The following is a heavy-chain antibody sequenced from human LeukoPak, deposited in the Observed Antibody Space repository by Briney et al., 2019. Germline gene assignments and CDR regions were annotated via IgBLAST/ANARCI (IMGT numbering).Heavy chain of an antibody. D-gene: IGHD3-22*01. CDR3: ARDRLVNPDAFDI. CDR1: GFTFSSYG. Sequence: GGSLRLSCAASGFTFSSYGMHWVRQAPGKGLEWVSSISSSSSYIYYADSVKGRFTISRDNAKNSLYLQMNSLRAEDTAVYYCARDRLVNPDAFDIWGQGTMVTVSS. CDR2: ISSSSSYI. V-gene: IGHV3-21*01. J-gene: IGHJ3*02.